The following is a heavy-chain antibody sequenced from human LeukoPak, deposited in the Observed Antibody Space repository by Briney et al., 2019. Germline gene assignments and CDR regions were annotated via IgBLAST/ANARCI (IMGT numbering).Heavy chain of an antibody. Sequence: GGSLRLSCAASGFTFSSYAMSWVRQAPGKGLERVSAISGSDSSTYYADSVKGRFTISRDNSKNTLYLQMNSLRAEDTAVYYCAKDNRGDFWSGYYDYWGQGTLVTVSS. CDR1: GFTFSSYA. D-gene: IGHD3-3*01. CDR3: AKDNRGDFWSGYYDY. J-gene: IGHJ4*02. CDR2: ISGSDSST. V-gene: IGHV3-23*01.